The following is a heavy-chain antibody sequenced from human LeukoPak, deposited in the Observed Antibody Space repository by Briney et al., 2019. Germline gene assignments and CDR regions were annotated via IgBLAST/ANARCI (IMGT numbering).Heavy chain of an antibody. D-gene: IGHD3-16*01. V-gene: IGHV3-74*01. CDR3: VRGLDS. J-gene: IGHJ5*01. CDR1: GFTFSSDW. Sequence: GGSLRLSCAASGFTFSSDWMHWVRQAPGKGLVCVSYINGDGSSTNYADSVRGRFTISRDNAKKTLYLQMNSLRDEDTAVYYCVRGLDSWGPGTLVTVSS. CDR2: INGDGSST.